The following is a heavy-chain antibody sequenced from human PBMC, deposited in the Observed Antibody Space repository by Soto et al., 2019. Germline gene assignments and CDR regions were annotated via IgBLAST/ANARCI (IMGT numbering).Heavy chain of an antibody. J-gene: IGHJ4*02. D-gene: IGHD3-22*01. V-gene: IGHV3-33*01. CDR1: GFTFSSYV. Sequence: QVPLVESGGGVVQPGRSLRLSCAASGFTFSSYVMHWVRQAPGKGLEWVAAIWHDGSNKYYADSVKGRFTISRDNSKNTVYLQMNSLRVEDTAVYYCAREGKDTSGYSFDYWGQGILVTVSS. CDR3: AREGKDTSGYSFDY. CDR2: IWHDGSNK.